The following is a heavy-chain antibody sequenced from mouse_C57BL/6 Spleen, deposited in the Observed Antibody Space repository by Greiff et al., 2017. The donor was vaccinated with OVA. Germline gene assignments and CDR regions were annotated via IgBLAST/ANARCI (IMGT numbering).Heavy chain of an antibody. D-gene: IGHD1-1*01. CDR1: GYTFTEYT. CDR3: ARHLHYYGSSYAWYFDV. V-gene: IGHV1-62-2*01. CDR2: FYPGSGSI. Sequence: QVQLQQSGAELVKPGASVKLSCKASGYTFTEYTIHWVKQRSGQGLEWIGWFYPGSGSIKYNEKFKDKATLTADKSSSTVYMELSRLTSEDSAVYFCARHLHYYGSSYAWYFDVWGTGTTVTVSS. J-gene: IGHJ1*03.